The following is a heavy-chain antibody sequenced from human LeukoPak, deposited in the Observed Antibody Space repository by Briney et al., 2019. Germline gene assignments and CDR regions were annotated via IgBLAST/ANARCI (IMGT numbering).Heavy chain of an antibody. CDR3: AKDEGGQQLDYYFDY. CDR1: GFTFSSYW. J-gene: IGHJ4*02. Sequence: PGGSLRLSCAASGFTFSSYWMSWVRQAPGKGLEWVATIRQDGSQKYYADSVKGRFTISRDNSKNTMYLQMNSLRAEDTAVYYCAKDEGGQQLDYYFDYWGQGTLVTVSS. D-gene: IGHD6-13*01. CDR2: IRQDGSQK. V-gene: IGHV3-7*01.